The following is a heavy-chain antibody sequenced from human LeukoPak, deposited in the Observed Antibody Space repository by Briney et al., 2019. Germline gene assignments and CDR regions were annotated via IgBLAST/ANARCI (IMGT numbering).Heavy chain of an antibody. J-gene: IGHJ5*02. D-gene: IGHD2-8*01. CDR2: IYSSGNT. CDR3: ARAGFCNKLTCYFRGWLDT. Sequence: SETLSLTCNVSGDSVMNYYWAWIRQPPGRGLEWIGDIYSSGNTNYNPSLKSRVTVSLDTSKNQFSLRLNSVTAADTAVYYCARAGFCNKLTCYFRGWLDTWGQGTLVTVSS. V-gene: IGHV4-59*08. CDR1: GDSVMNYY.